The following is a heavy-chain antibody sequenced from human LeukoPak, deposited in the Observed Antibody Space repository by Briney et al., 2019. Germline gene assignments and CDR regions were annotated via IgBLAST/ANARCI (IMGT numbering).Heavy chain of an antibody. CDR3: ARAVAAAGPFGY. Sequence: ASVKVSCKASGYTFTSYAMHWVRQAPGQRLEWMGWINAGNGNTKYSQKFQGRVTITRDISASTAYMELSSLRSEDAAVYYCARAVAAAGPFGYWGQGTLVTVSS. J-gene: IGHJ4*02. V-gene: IGHV1-3*01. D-gene: IGHD6-13*01. CDR1: GYTFTSYA. CDR2: INAGNGNT.